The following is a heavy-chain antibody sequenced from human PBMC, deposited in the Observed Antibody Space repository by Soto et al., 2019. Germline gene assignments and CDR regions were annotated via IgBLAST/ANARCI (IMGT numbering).Heavy chain of an antibody. D-gene: IGHD3-3*01. V-gene: IGHV3-30*03. J-gene: IGHJ6*03. CDR2: ISYDGSNK. CDR3: ASTYYDFWSGYYPDTNDYYYYYMDV. CDR1: GFTFSSYG. Sequence: GGSLRLSCAASGFTFSSYGMHWVRQAPGEGLEWVAVISYDGSNKYYADSVKGRFTISRDNSKNTLYLQMNSLRAEDTAVYYCASTYYDFWSGYYPDTNDYYYYYMDVWGKGTTVTVSS.